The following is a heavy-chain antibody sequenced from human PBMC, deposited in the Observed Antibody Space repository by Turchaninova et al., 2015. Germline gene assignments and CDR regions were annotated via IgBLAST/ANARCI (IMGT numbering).Heavy chain of an antibody. V-gene: IGHV3-21*01. J-gene: IGHJ4*02. CDR3: ARGAEY. CDR2: IRSGTRNT. CDR1: GFTFSNYN. Sequence: EVQLVESGGGLVKPGGSLRLSCAASGFTFSNYNMNLVRQDPGNGLEWVSSIRSGTRNTNEEEEVKGRFTIYREKAKNAVFLKVKSRRAEETAVYYCARGAEYWGQGTLVTVSS.